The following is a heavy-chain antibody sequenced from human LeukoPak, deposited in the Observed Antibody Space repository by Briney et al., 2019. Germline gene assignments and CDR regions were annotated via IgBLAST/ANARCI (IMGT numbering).Heavy chain of an antibody. V-gene: IGHV3-33*08. D-gene: IGHD3-10*01. Sequence: PGGSLRLSCTASGFTFSNYYMHWVGQAPGKGLEWGAVIWYDGSNKYYADSVKGRFTISRDNSENTLYLQMNSLRAEDTAVYYCARDFQNYYGSGSYYNDIDYWGQGTLVTVSS. CDR1: GFTFSNYY. J-gene: IGHJ4*02. CDR2: IWYDGSNK. CDR3: ARDFQNYYGSGSYYNDIDY.